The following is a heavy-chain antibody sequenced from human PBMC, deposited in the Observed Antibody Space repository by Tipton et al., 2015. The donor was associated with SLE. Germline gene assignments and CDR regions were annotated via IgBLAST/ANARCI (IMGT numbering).Heavy chain of an antibody. Sequence: TLSLTCTVSDESIYSSNFCWGWVRQPPGKGLEWIGSITYGGTTYYNPSLKSRVTISEDTSKKQFSLRLTSVTAADTAVYYCARGHHSGTFYYYYMDVWGNGTTVTVSS. V-gene: IGHV4-39*07. CDR1: DESIYSSNFC. CDR2: ITYGGTT. D-gene: IGHD3-10*01. J-gene: IGHJ6*03. CDR3: ARGHHSGTFYYYYMDV.